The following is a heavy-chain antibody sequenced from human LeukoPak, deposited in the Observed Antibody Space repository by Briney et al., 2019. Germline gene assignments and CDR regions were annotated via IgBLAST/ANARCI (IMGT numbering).Heavy chain of an antibody. CDR1: GGSLSSSSYY. Sequence: PSETLSLTCTVSGGSLSSSSYYWGWIRQPPGKGLEWIGSIYYSGSTYYNPSLKSRVTISVDTSKNQFSLKLSSVTAADTAVYYCARSSTIFGVVISAAYWGQGTLVTVSS. D-gene: IGHD3-3*01. CDR3: ARSSTIFGVVISAAY. J-gene: IGHJ4*02. V-gene: IGHV4-39*01. CDR2: IYYSGST.